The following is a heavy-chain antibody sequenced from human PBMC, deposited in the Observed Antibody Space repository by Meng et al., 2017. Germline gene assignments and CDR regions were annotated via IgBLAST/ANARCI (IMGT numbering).Heavy chain of an antibody. Sequence: ASVKVSCKASGYTFTSYAMHWVRQAPGQRLEWMGWINPNSGGTNYAQKFQGRVTMTRDTSISTAYMELSRLRSDDTDVYYCAREGIAAAGILCAFDIWGQGTMVTVSS. CDR2: INPNSGGT. D-gene: IGHD6-13*01. CDR3: AREGIAAAGILCAFDI. CDR1: GYTFTSYA. V-gene: IGHV1-2*02. J-gene: IGHJ3*02.